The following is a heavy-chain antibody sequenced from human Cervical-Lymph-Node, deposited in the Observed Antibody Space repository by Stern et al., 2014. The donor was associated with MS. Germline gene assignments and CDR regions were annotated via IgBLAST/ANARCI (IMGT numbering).Heavy chain of an antibody. V-gene: IGHV4-30-4*03. Sequence: VQLQVAGPGLVKPSQTLSLTCTVSGGSISSDDYYWTWIRQHPGKGLEWIGYIHYTGTTYYDPSLKSRVSLSLDTSKNQFSLKMKSVTAADTAVYYCSVTPGTNWFDPWGQGTLVTVSS. J-gene: IGHJ5*02. CDR1: GGSISSDDYY. CDR2: IHYTGTT. D-gene: IGHD4-17*01. CDR3: SVTPGTNWFDP.